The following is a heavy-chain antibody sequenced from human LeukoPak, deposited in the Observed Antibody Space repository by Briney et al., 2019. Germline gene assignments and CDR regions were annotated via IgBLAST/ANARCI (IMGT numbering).Heavy chain of an antibody. CDR3: TRVRGSWLQVFDH. V-gene: IGHV4-61*02. Sequence: SETLSLTCSVSGVSFNSGFYYWGWIRQPAGKGLEWIGRIYNSGTTNYNPSFRSRVTISIDTSNNQFSLNVRSLNAAETVVYYCTRVRGSWLQVFDHWGRGILVTVSS. CDR2: IYNSGTT. D-gene: IGHD2-15*01. CDR1: GVSFNSGFYY. J-gene: IGHJ4*02.